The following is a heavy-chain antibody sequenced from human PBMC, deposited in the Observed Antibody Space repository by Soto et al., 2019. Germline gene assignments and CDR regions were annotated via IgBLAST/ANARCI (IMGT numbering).Heavy chain of an antibody. CDR3: ARNMDYYYGRGSGNGHGV. D-gene: IGHD3-10*02. J-gene: IGHJ6*02. Sequence: QVQLVQSGAEVKEPGDSVRVSCEASGDTFTAYHIHWVRQAPGQGLEWMGWIDPKFGDTSYAQDFQGRVSMTSDMSISTVYMELSRLTSDDTAIYYCARNMDYYYGRGSGNGHGVWGQGTTVTVFS. CDR1: GDTFTAYH. CDR2: IDPKFGDT. V-gene: IGHV1-2*02.